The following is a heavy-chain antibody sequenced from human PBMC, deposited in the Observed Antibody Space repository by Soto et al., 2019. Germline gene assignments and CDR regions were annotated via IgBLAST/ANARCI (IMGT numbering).Heavy chain of an antibody. CDR2: VKSDGSGT. Sequence: EVQLVESGGGLVQPGGSLRLSCAASGFTFSSYWMHWVRQAPGKGLVWVSRVKSDGSGTTYADSVKGRLTISTDNAKNALYLQMNGLSAEYTAVYYCVRGDGDYYDGNVILGRHWGQGALVTVSS. D-gene: IGHD3-22*01. CDR1: GFTFSSYW. J-gene: IGHJ4*02. CDR3: VRGDGDYYDGNVILGRH. V-gene: IGHV3-74*01.